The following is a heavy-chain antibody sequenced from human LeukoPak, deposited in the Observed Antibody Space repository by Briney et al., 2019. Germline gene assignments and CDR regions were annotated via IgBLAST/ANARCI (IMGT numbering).Heavy chain of an antibody. V-gene: IGHV3-48*02. J-gene: IGHJ4*02. Sequence: GGSLILSCAASGFTFSTYSMNWVRHTPGKGRQWVSYIISSGTTIYYEDSVKGRFTISRDNVKNSLYLQMDSLRDEDTAISYCARMDRGAYNSPYYFDYWGQGTLVTVSS. CDR3: ARMDRGAYNSPYYFDY. CDR2: IISSGTTI. CDR1: GFTFSTYS. D-gene: IGHD5-24*01.